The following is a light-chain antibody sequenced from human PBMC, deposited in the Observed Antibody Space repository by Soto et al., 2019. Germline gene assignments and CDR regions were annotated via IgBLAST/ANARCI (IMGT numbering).Light chain of an antibody. Sequence: DIQMTPSPSSLSASVGDRVTITCRASQSISSYLNWYQQKPGKAPKLLIYAASSLQSGVPSRFSGSGSGTDFTLTISSLQHEDFATYYCQQSYYNPTFGQGTKVDIK. J-gene: IGKJ1*01. CDR1: QSISSY. V-gene: IGKV1-39*01. CDR3: QQSYYNPT. CDR2: AAS.